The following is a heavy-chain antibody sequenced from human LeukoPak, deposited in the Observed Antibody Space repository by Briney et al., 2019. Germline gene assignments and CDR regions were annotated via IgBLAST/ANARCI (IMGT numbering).Heavy chain of an antibody. J-gene: IGHJ4*02. V-gene: IGHV4-59*01. D-gene: IGHD1-20*01. CDR1: VGSISSYS. Sequence: NTSETLSLTCTVSVGSISSYSWSWIRQPPGKGLEWIGYIYYSGHTNYNPSLKSRVTILVDTSKNQFSLKLSSVTAADTAVYYCARSIAGTTTGFDYWGQGTLVTVSS. CDR3: ARSIAGTTTGFDY. CDR2: IYYSGHT.